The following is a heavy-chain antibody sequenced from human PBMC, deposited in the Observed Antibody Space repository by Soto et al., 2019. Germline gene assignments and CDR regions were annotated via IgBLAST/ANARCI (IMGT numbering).Heavy chain of an antibody. CDR1: GGSFSGYY. CDR3: ASSAGGKDV. D-gene: IGHD6-25*01. Sequence: SETLSLTCAFYGGSFSGYYWSWIRQPPGKGLEWIGEINHSGSTNYNPSLKSRVTISVDTSKNQFSLKLSSVTAADTAVYYCASSAGGKDVWGQGTTVTLSS. J-gene: IGHJ6*02. CDR2: INHSGST. V-gene: IGHV4-34*01.